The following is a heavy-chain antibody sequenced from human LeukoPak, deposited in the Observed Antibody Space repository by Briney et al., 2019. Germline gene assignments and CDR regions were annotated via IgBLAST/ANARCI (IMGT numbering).Heavy chain of an antibody. CDR3: ARADFWSGYPYSYYMDV. V-gene: IGHV1-8*03. D-gene: IGHD3-3*01. CDR2: MNPNSGNT. CDR1: GYTFTSYD. J-gene: IGHJ6*03. Sequence: ASVKVSCKASGYTFTSYDINWVRQATGQGLERMGWMNPNSGNTGYAQKFQGRVTITRNTSISTAYMELSSLRSEDTAVYYCARADFWSGYPYSYYMDVWGKGTTVTVSS.